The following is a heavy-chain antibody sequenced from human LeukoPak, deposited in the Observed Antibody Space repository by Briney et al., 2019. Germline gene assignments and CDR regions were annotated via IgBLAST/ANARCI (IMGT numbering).Heavy chain of an antibody. Sequence: ASVKVSCKASGGTFSSYAISWVRQAPGQGLEWVGGIIPIFGTANYARKFQGRVTITADKSTSTAYMELSSLRSEDTAVYYCAAGRYECSSTSCPHYYYYGMDVWGQGTTVTVSS. CDR2: IIPIFGTA. J-gene: IGHJ6*02. CDR1: GGTFSSYA. D-gene: IGHD2-2*01. CDR3: AAGRYECSSTSCPHYYYYGMDV. V-gene: IGHV1-69*06.